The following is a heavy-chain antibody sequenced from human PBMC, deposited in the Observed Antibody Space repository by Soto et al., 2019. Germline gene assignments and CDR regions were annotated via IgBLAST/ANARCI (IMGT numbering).Heavy chain of an antibody. CDR3: ARMGIQLWYFDY. CDR1: AGSISNYY. Sequence: SETLSLTFTVSAGSISNYYWSWIRQPPGKGLEWIGYIYYSGTTNYNPSLKSRVTISVDTSKNQFSLKLSSVTAADTAVYYCARMGIQLWYFDYWGHGALVTVS. V-gene: IGHV4-59*01. J-gene: IGHJ4*01. CDR2: IYYSGTT. D-gene: IGHD5-18*01.